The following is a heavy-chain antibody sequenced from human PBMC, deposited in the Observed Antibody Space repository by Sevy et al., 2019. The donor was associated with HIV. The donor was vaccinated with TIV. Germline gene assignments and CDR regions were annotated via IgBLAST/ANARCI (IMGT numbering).Heavy chain of an antibody. CDR1: GFTVSSNY. Sequence: GGSLRLSCAASGFTVSSNYMSWVRQAPGKGLEWVSVIYSGDRTDYADSVKGRLTISRDNAKNTLDLQMNSLRAEDTAVYYCARDRVTYYYDSSGYYTSGYGMDVWGQGTTVTVSS. CDR3: ARDRVTYYYDSSGYYTSGYGMDV. V-gene: IGHV3-53*01. D-gene: IGHD3-22*01. CDR2: IYSGDRT. J-gene: IGHJ6*02.